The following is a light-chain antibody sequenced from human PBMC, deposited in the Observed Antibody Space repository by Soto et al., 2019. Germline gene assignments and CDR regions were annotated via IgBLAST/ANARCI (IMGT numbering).Light chain of an antibody. V-gene: IGKV1-5*01. CDR2: DAS. Sequence: DIQMTQSPSTLSASVGDRVTITCRASQSISSWLAWYQQKPGKAPKLLIYDASSLESGVPSRFSGSGSGTEFTLTISSLQPDDFATYDCQQYQSYWTFGQGTKVDIK. J-gene: IGKJ1*01. CDR1: QSISSW. CDR3: QQYQSYWT.